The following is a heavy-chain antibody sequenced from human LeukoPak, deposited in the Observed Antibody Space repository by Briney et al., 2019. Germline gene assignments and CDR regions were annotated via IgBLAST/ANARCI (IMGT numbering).Heavy chain of an antibody. V-gene: IGHV4-59*01. CDR1: GGSISGYY. CDR2: IYYSGST. D-gene: IGHD3-22*01. J-gene: IGHJ1*01. CDR3: ARGLRDSSGREYFQH. Sequence: PSETLSLTCTVSGGSISGYYWSWIRQPPGKGLEWIGYIYYSGSTNYNPSLKSRVTISVDTAKNQFSVKLTSVTAADTAVYYCARGLRDSSGREYFQHWGQGTLVTVSS.